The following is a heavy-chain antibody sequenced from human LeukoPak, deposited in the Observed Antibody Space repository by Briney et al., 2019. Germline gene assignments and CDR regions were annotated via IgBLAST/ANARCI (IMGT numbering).Heavy chain of an antibody. V-gene: IGHV3-7*01. J-gene: IGHJ3*01. CDR3: VRSSSRAYDV. Sequence: GGSLRLSCAASGFTFRSHWMTWVRQAPGKGLEWVASVKEDGSETYYMDSVKGRFTISRDNARNSLSLQMNSLRAEDTAVFYCVRSSSRAYDVWGQGTMVIVSS. CDR1: GFTFRSHW. CDR2: VKEDGSET. D-gene: IGHD6-6*01.